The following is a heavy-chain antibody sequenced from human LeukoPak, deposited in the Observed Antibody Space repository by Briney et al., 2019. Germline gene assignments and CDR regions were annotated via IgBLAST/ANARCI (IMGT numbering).Heavy chain of an antibody. Sequence: SETLSLTCTVSGVSISSYYWSWIRQPPEKGLEWIGYIYYSGSTNCNPSLKSRVTISVDTSKNQFSLKLSSVTAADTAVYYCARLRSLGDSSSNYYYMDVWGKGTTVTVSS. CDR3: ARLRSLGDSSSNYYYMDV. V-gene: IGHV4-59*01. CDR1: GVSISSYY. J-gene: IGHJ6*03. CDR2: IYYSGST. D-gene: IGHD6-13*01.